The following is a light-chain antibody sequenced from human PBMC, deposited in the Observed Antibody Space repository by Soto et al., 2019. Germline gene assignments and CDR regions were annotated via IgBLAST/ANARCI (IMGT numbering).Light chain of an antibody. CDR3: CSYAGTFYV. Sequence: QSVLTQPRSVSGSPGQSVTISCTGTSRDFGGYNYVSWYQHHPGKAPKLMIYDVSERPSAVPDRFSGSKSGNTASLTISGLQAEDEADYYCCSYAGTFYVFGTGTKVTVL. CDR1: SRDFGGYNY. V-gene: IGLV2-11*01. CDR2: DVS. J-gene: IGLJ1*01.